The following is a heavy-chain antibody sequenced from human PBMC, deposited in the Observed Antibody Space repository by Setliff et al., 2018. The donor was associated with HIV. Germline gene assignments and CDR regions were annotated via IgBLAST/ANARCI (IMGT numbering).Heavy chain of an antibody. CDR3: ARYNFRRGYWDYFDY. CDR1: GFSLSNTRMG. D-gene: IGHD3-3*01. V-gene: IGHV2-26*01. CDR2: IFPNDEK. Sequence: PTLVNPTETLTLTCTVSGFSLSNTRMGVSWIRQPPGKALEWLVHIFPNDEKSYSASLKSRATISEDTSKSQVVLTMTNMDPLDTATYFCARYNFRRGYWDYFDYWGQGTQVTVSS. J-gene: IGHJ4*02.